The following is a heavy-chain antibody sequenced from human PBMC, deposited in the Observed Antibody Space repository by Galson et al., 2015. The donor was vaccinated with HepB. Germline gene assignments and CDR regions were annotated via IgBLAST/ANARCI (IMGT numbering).Heavy chain of an antibody. CDR1: GFTFSSYS. Sequence: SLRLSCAASGFTFSSYSMNWVRQAPGKGLEWVSSISSSSSYIYYADSVKGRFTISRDNAKNSLYLQMNSLRAEDTAVYYCASLWWDQWELQYYWYYGMDVWGQGTTVTVSS. J-gene: IGHJ6*02. D-gene: IGHD1-26*01. V-gene: IGHV3-21*01. CDR3: ASLWWDQWELQYYWYYGMDV. CDR2: ISSSSSYI.